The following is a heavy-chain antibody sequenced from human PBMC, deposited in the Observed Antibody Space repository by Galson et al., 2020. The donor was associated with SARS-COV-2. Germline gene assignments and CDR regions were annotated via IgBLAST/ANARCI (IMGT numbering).Heavy chain of an antibody. Sequence: GESLKISCTTSGFTFGDYPMNWVRQAPGKGLEWVGFIRNRAYGGTPGYAPSVEGRFIISRDDSKNIAYLQMNSLKLEDTAIYYCTRVFGDYGDYVSFFWGHGTLFTVSS. D-gene: IGHD4-17*01. J-gene: IGHJ4*01. CDR1: GFTFGDYP. CDR2: IRNRAYGGTP. CDR3: TRVFGDYGDYVSFF. V-gene: IGHV3-49*04.